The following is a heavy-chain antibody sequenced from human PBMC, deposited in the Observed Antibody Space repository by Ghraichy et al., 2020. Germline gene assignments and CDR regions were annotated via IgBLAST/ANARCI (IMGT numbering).Heavy chain of an antibody. D-gene: IGHD3-10*01. Sequence: GGSLRLSCATSGFPFSIYAMSWVRQAPGKGLEWVSSISGGGVSTYYADSVKGRFTISRDNSKNTLYLQMNSLRAEDTAVYYCAKNPRSGNTRYYYYGMDVWGQGTTVTVSS. CDR3: AKNPRSGNTRYYYYGMDV. CDR1: GFPFSIYA. J-gene: IGHJ6*02. V-gene: IGHV3-23*01. CDR2: ISGGGVST.